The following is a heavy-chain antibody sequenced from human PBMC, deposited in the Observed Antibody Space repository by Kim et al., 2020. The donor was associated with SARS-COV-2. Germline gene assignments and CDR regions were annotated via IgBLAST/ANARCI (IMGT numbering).Heavy chain of an antibody. J-gene: IGHJ4*02. Sequence: ASVKVSCKASGYTFTNNGIHWVRQAPGQRLEWMGWINAGNGNTIYSRKFQGRLTITRDTSASTGYMELSSLKSEDTAMYYCATGSGTYSPDYWGQRTLVTVSS. CDR2: INAGNGNT. CDR3: ATGSGTYSPDY. D-gene: IGHD1-26*01. CDR1: GYTFTNNG. V-gene: IGHV1-3*01.